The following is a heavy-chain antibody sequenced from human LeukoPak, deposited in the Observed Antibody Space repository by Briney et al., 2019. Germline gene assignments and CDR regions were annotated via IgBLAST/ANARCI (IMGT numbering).Heavy chain of an antibody. V-gene: IGHV1-18*01. J-gene: IGHJ4*02. CDR1: GYTFTSYG. CDR2: ISAYNGNT. D-gene: IGHD3-10*01. CDR3: ARDNYYGSGSYYTGVDY. Sequence: ASVRVSCKASGYTFTSYGISWVRQAPGQGLEWMGWISAYNGNTNYAQKLQGRVTMTTDTSTSTAYRELRSLRSDDTAVYYCARDNYYGSGSYYTGVDYWGQGTLVTVSS.